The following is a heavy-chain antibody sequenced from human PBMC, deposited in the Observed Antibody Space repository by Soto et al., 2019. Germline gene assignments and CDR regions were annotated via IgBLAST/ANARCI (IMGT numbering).Heavy chain of an antibody. Sequence: GSGPTLVNPTQTLTLTCTFSGFSLSTSGVRVNWIRQPPGKALEWLARIDWDDDKFYSTSLKTRLTISKDTSKNQVVLTMTNMDPVDTATYYCARARDYYYGMDVWGQGTTVTVSS. J-gene: IGHJ6*02. CDR3: ARARDYYYGMDV. CDR2: IDWDDDK. CDR1: GFSLSTSGVR. V-gene: IGHV2-70*04.